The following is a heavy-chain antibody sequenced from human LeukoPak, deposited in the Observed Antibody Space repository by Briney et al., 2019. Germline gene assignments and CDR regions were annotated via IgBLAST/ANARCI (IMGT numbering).Heavy chain of an antibody. D-gene: IGHD3-22*01. CDR1: GGSISHYY. CDR2: VSNSGTT. V-gene: IGHV4-59*08. Sequence: PSETLSLTCTVSGGSISHYYWSWIRQPPGKGLGWIGYVSNSGTTNYRPSLRSRVTVSVDTSQNHVSLKLTSMTAADTGLYYCARHHSSAYPFDYWGQGTLVTVSS. CDR3: ARHHSSAYPFDY. J-gene: IGHJ4*02.